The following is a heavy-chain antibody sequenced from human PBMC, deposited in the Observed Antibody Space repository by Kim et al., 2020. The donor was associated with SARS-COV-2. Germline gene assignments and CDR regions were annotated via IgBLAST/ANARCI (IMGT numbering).Heavy chain of an antibody. CDR2: IRSKGNNYAT. Sequence: GGSLRLSCAASGFTFSASGIHWVRQAPGKGLEWVGRIRSKGNNYATAYAASVKGRFTISRDDSKNMAYLQMNSLKTEDTAVYYCTGSTDGYKSTYWGEGTLVTVS. V-gene: IGHV3-73*01. CDR1: GFTFSASG. J-gene: IGHJ4*02. D-gene: IGHD5-12*01. CDR3: TGSTDGYKSTY.